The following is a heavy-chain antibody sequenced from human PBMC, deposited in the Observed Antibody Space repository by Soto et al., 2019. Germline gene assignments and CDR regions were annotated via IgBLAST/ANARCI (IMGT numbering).Heavy chain of an antibody. CDR1: GITFSNYA. D-gene: IGHD5-18*01. CDR2: ISGSGTGT. J-gene: IGHJ4*02. Sequence: EVQLLESGGGLVQPGGSLRLSCGASGITFSNYALSWVRQAPGKGLEWVSGISGSGTGTYYADSVKGRFTISRDNSKNTLYLQMNGLRADDTAVYYCAKEVGGGTAMLTSSFDCWGQGTLVTASS. V-gene: IGHV3-23*01. CDR3: AKEVGGGTAMLTSSFDC.